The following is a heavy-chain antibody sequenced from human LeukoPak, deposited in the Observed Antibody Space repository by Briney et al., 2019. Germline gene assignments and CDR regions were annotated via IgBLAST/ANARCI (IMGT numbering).Heavy chain of an antibody. J-gene: IGHJ4*02. V-gene: IGHV3-74*01. D-gene: IGHD5-18*01. Sequence: GGSLRLSCAASGFTFSVFRMFWVRQAPGQGLVWVSHISPDGRSTNYADSVKGRFTISRDNARNTLYLRLNSLTAEDTAVYYCAMGYKSAYSWDYWGQGTLVTVSS. CDR1: GFTFSVFR. CDR3: AMGYKSAYSWDY. CDR2: ISPDGRST.